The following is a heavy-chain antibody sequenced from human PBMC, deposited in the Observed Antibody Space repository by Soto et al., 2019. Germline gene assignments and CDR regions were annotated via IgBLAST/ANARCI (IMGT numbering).Heavy chain of an antibody. D-gene: IGHD3-3*01. CDR2: IYYSGST. CDR1: GGSISSYY. Sequence: QVQLQESGPGLVKPSETLSLTCTVSGGSISSYYWSWIRQPPGKGLEWIGYIYYSGSTNYNPSLKSRVTISVDTSKNQFSLKLSSVTAADTAVYYCARGTAYYDFWSGYYYWFDPWGQGTLVTVSS. J-gene: IGHJ5*02. CDR3: ARGTAYYDFWSGYYYWFDP. V-gene: IGHV4-59*01.